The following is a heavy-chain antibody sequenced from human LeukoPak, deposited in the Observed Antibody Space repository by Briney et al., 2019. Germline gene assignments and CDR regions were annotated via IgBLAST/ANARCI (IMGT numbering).Heavy chain of an antibody. V-gene: IGHV3-7*01. Sequence: GGSLRLSCAASGFTFSSYWMSWVRQAPGKGLEWVTNIKQDGSEKYYVDSVKGRFTISRDNAKNSLYLQMNSLRAEDTAVYDCARAEYYYDSSGYYPASPAFDIWGQGTMVTVSS. CDR2: IKQDGSEK. J-gene: IGHJ3*02. D-gene: IGHD3-22*01. CDR3: ARAEYYYDSSGYYPASPAFDI. CDR1: GFTFSSYW.